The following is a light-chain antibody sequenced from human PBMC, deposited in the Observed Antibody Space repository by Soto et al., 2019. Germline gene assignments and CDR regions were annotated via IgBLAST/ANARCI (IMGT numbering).Light chain of an antibody. CDR3: QQLNSYPPT. J-gene: IGKJ4*01. V-gene: IGKV1-9*01. CDR1: QGISSY. CDR2: AAS. Sequence: IQLTQSPSSLSASIGDRVTITCRASQGISSYLAWYQQKPGKAPKLLIYAASTLQRGVPSRFRGSGSGTDSTLTISSLQPEDFATYYCQQLNSYPPTFGGGTKVEIK.